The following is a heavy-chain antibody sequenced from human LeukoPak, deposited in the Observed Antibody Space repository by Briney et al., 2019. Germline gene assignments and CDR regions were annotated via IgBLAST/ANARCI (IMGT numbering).Heavy chain of an antibody. CDR2: IYSGGST. CDR3: AKDATSGLKD. CDR1: GLTVSSNY. D-gene: IGHD3-10*01. V-gene: IGHV3-53*01. Sequence: SGGSLRLSCAASGLTVSSNYMTWVRQAPGKGLEWVSVIYSGGSTYYADSVKGRFTISRDNSKNTLYLQMNSLRAADTAVYYCAKDATSGLKDWGQGTLVTVSS. J-gene: IGHJ4*02.